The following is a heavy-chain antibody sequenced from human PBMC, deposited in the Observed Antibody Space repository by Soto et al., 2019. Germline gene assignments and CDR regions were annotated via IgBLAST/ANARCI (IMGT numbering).Heavy chain of an antibody. CDR1: GGTVSRYA. J-gene: IGHJ3*02. Sequence: VASVKVSCKASGGTVSRYASSWVRQAPGQGLEWRGGIIPIFGTANYAQKVKGRVTMTADESTSTAYMELSSLRSEDTAVYYCAREGVDSSGYYGNVYAFDIWGQGTMVTVSS. D-gene: IGHD3-22*01. V-gene: IGHV1-69*13. CDR2: IIPIFGTA. CDR3: AREGVDSSGYYGNVYAFDI.